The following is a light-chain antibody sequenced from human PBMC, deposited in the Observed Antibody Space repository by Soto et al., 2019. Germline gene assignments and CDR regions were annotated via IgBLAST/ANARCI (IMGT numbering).Light chain of an antibody. J-gene: IGKJ1*01. Sequence: IHITHSPSTLSASVGDIVTIAFRASQTISSWVAWYQQKPGKAPRLLIYKTSSLESGFPSRFSGSGSGTEFTLTISGLQPDDFASYYCQQYNTYSTFGQGTKVDIK. CDR3: QQYNTYST. V-gene: IGKV1-5*03. CDR2: KTS. CDR1: QTISSW.